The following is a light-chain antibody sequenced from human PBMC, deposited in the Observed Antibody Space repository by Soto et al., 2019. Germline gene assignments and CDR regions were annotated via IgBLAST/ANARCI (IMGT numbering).Light chain of an antibody. Sequence: EVVLTQSPATLSLSPGERATLSCRASQSVSTYLAWYQQKPGQAPRLLIYDASNRATGIPARFSGSGSATDFTLTITRLEPEDSAVYFCQQYTGPPTTFGQGTRLEIK. CDR2: DAS. J-gene: IGKJ5*01. V-gene: IGKV3-11*01. CDR3: QQYTGPPTT. CDR1: QSVSTY.